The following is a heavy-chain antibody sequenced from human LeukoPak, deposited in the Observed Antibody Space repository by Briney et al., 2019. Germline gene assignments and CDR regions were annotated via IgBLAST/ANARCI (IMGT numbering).Heavy chain of an antibody. Sequence: GASVKVPCKASGYTFTSYGISWVRQAPGQGLEWMGWISAYNGNTNYAQKLQGRVTMTTDTSTSTAYMELRSLRSGDTAVYYCAREPFSPYYYDSSGYADWGQGTLVTVSS. J-gene: IGHJ4*02. CDR3: AREPFSPYYYDSSGYAD. CDR2: ISAYNGNT. V-gene: IGHV1-18*01. CDR1: GYTFTSYG. D-gene: IGHD3-22*01.